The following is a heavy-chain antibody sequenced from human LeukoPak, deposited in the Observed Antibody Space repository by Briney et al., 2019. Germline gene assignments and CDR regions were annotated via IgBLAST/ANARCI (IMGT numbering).Heavy chain of an antibody. D-gene: IGHD3-9*01. CDR1: GGTFSSYA. CDR3: ARGDYDILTGDL. V-gene: IGHV1-69*13. Sequence: SVKVSCKASGGTFSSYAISWVRQAPGRGLEWMGGIIPIFGTANYAQKFQGRVAITADESTSTAYMELSSLRSEDTAVYYCARGDYDILTGDLWGQGTLVTVSS. J-gene: IGHJ4*02. CDR2: IIPIFGTA.